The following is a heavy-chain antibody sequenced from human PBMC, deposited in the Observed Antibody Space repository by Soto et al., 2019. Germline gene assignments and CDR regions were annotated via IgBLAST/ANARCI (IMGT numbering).Heavy chain of an antibody. J-gene: IGHJ6*02. Sequence: QLQLQESGPGLVKPSGTLSLTCTAARGSISSSSYYWGWIRQPPGKGLEWLASIYYSGSTYYNPSLKCRVTISIDTSRNQFSLNLTSVTAADPGLYYCARLGRSGKFSYVMDVWCQGTTVIVSS. D-gene: IGHD1-26*01. V-gene: IGHV4-39*01. CDR2: IYYSGST. CDR3: ARLGRSGKFSYVMDV. CDR1: RGSISSSSYY.